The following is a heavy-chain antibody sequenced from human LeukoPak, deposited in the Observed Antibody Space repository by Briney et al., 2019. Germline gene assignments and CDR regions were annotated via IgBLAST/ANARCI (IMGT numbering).Heavy chain of an antibody. Sequence: GRSPRLSCAASGFTFDEYAIHWVRQAPGKGLELVSGISWNSGSIGYADSVKGRFTISRDNAKNSLYLQMNSLRAEDTALYYCANARGSGTYFDYWGQGTLVTVSS. V-gene: IGHV3-9*01. D-gene: IGHD2-15*01. CDR3: ANARGSGTYFDY. CDR2: ISWNSGSI. J-gene: IGHJ4*02. CDR1: GFTFDEYA.